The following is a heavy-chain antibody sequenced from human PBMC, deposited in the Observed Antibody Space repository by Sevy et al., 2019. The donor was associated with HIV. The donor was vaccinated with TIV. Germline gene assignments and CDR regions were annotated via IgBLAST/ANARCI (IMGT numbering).Heavy chain of an antibody. CDR3: ARAKRGSCSGGSCYSAFDY. CDR1: GYTFTSYG. J-gene: IGHJ4*02. V-gene: IGHV1-18*01. CDR2: ISAYNGNT. Sequence: ASVKVSCKASGYTFTSYGISWVRQAPGQGLEWMGWISAYNGNTNYAQKLQGSVTMTTDTSTSTAYMELRSLRSDDTAVYYCARAKRGSCSGGSCYSAFDYWGQGTLVTVSS. D-gene: IGHD2-15*01.